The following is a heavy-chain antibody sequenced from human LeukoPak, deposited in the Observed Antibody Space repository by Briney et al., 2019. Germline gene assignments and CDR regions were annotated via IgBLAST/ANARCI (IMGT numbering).Heavy chain of an antibody. CDR1: GFTFSSYA. J-gene: IGHJ4*02. CDR2: ITDTSSTI. CDR3: ARDRPESGYDNDY. V-gene: IGHV3-48*04. Sequence: PGGSLRLSCAASGFTFSSYAMSWVRQAPGKGLGCLSYITDTSSTIFYADSVKGRFTISRDNAKNSLYLQMNSLRAEDTAVYYCARDRPESGYDNDYWGQGTLVTVSS. D-gene: IGHD5-12*01.